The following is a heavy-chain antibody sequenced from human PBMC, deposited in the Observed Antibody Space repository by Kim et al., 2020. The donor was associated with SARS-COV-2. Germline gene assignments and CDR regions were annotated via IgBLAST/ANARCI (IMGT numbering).Heavy chain of an antibody. Sequence: GGSLRLSCAASGFTFSSYGMHWVRQAPGKGLEWVAVIWYDGSNKYYADSVKGRFTISRDNSKNTLYLQMNSLRAEDTAVYYCAKVFGEDAFDIWGQGTMVTVSS. V-gene: IGHV3-33*06. CDR3: AKVFGEDAFDI. CDR2: IWYDGSNK. J-gene: IGHJ3*02. D-gene: IGHD3-16*01. CDR1: GFTFSSYG.